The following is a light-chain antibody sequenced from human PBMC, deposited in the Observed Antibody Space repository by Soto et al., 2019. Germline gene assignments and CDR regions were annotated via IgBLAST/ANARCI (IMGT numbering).Light chain of an antibody. J-gene: IGKJ4*01. V-gene: IGKV1-9*01. CDR2: AAS. CDR3: QQLWTYPLT. CDR1: QDVSRS. Sequence: DTQLTQSPSFLSASVGDRVTITCRASQDVSRSLGWYQQKPGKAPELLISAASTLHSGVPSRFSGSGSGTDFTLTISSLQPEDFATYYCQQLWTYPLTFGGGTKVEI.